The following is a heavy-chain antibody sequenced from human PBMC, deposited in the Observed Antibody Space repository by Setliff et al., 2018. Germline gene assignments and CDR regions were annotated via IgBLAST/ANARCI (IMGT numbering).Heavy chain of an antibody. V-gene: IGHV3-21*01. CDR3: ARSENCGSTHCSPYDY. D-gene: IGHD2-2*01. CDR2: ISRDSRYI. Sequence: NPGGSLRLSCAASGFTFSAYTMNWIRQAPGKGLEWVSSISRDSRYIYYADSLKGRFTISRDNAENSLYLQMSSLRAEDTAVYFCARSENCGSTHCSPYDYWGQGALVTVSS. J-gene: IGHJ4*02. CDR1: GFTFSAYT.